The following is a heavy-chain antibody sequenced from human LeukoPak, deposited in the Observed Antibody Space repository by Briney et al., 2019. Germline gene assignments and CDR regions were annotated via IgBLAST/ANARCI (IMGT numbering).Heavy chain of an antibody. J-gene: IGHJ5*02. D-gene: IGHD2-2*01. CDR2: VLHTGGT. V-gene: IGHV4-34*12. Sequence: SETLSLTCAVYGYSLTNHYWIWIRQPPGKGLEWVGEVLHTGGTNYNPSLKSRVTISVDTSKNQFFLKLTSVTAADTAVYYCARGPAAIHPWGPGNLVTVSS. CDR3: ARGPAAIHP. CDR1: GYSLTNHY.